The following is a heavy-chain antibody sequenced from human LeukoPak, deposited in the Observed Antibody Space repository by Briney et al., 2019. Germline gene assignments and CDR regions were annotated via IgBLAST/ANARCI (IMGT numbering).Heavy chain of an antibody. CDR3: ARSWESVDTALVPNWFDP. D-gene: IGHD5-18*01. Sequence: SVKVSCKASGGTFSNYAMNWVRQAPGQGLEWMGGIIPLFGTEKYAQKFQGRVTITADESTSTAYMELSSLRSEDTAIYYCARSWESVDTALVPNWFDPWGPGTLVTVSS. J-gene: IGHJ5*02. CDR1: GGTFSNYA. V-gene: IGHV1-69*13. CDR2: IIPLFGTE.